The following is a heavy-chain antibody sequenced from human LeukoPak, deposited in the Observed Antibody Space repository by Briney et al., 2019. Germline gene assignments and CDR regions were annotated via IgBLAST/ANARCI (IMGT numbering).Heavy chain of an antibody. Sequence: RRSLRLSCAPSRFTFSSYAMGWVRPAPGKGLGWVSAISGSGGSTYYADSVKGRFTISRDNSKNTLYLQMNSLRAEDTAVYYCAKVSGYCSGGSCFNYWGQGTLVTVSS. V-gene: IGHV3-23*01. CDR2: ISGSGGST. J-gene: IGHJ4*02. CDR1: RFTFSSYA. CDR3: AKVSGYCSGGSCFNY. D-gene: IGHD2-15*01.